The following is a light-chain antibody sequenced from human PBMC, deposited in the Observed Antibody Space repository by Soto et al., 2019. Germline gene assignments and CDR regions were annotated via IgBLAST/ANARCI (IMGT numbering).Light chain of an antibody. CDR2: DAS. CDR3: QHYDNLLPIT. CDR1: QDIDKN. V-gene: IGKV1-33*01. Sequence: IQLTQSPSSLSAFVGDRVTITCQASQDIDKNLNWYQQKPGKAPKLLIYDASSLQTGVPSRFSGSGSATEFTFTISSLQPEDIATYYCQHYDNLLPITFGQGTRLEI. J-gene: IGKJ5*01.